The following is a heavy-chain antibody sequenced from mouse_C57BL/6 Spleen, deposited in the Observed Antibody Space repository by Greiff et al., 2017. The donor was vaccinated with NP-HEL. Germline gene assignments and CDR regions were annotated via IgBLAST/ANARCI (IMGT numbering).Heavy chain of an antibody. Sequence: VQLQQSGPELVKPGASVKISCKASGYSFTGYYMNWVKQSPEKSLEWIGEINPSTGGTTYNQKFKAKATLTVDTSSSTAYMQLKSLTSEDSAVYYCARCLYDGYYGGFAYWGQGTLVTVSA. CDR3: ARCLYDGYYGGFAY. V-gene: IGHV1-42*01. J-gene: IGHJ3*01. D-gene: IGHD2-3*01. CDR1: GYSFTGYY. CDR2: INPSTGGT.